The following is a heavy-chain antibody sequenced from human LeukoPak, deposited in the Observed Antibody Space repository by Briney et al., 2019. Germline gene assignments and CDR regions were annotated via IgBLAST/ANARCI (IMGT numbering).Heavy chain of an antibody. CDR1: GFTFSYYN. Sequence: GGSLRLSCAASGFTFSYYNMNWVRQAPGKGLEWVSSISTSSSYIYYADSVKGRFTISRDNAKNSLYLQMNSLRAEDTAVYYCAREGSSPWNYFDYWGQGTLVTVSS. D-gene: IGHD6-6*01. CDR2: ISTSSSYI. J-gene: IGHJ4*02. CDR3: AREGSSPWNYFDY. V-gene: IGHV3-21*01.